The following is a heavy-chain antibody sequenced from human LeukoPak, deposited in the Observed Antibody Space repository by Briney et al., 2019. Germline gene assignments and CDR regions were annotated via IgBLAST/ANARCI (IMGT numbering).Heavy chain of an antibody. D-gene: IGHD2/OR15-2a*01. V-gene: IGHV1-2*02. CDR3: ARWYYVNAFDI. CDR2: INPNSGGT. J-gene: IGHJ3*02. Sequence: ASVKVSCKASGYTFTGHYMHWVRQAPGQGLEWMGWINPNSGGTKYAQKFQGSVTMSTDTSISAAYMELTRLRSDDTAVYYCARWYYVNAFDIWGQGTMVTVSS. CDR1: GYTFTGHY.